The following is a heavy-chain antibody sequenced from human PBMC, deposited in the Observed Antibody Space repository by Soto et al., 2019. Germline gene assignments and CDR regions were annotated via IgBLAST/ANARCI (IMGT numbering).Heavy chain of an antibody. Sequence: QVQLVQSGAEVKKHGASVKVSCKASGYTFTSYGISWVRQAPGQGLEWMGWISAYNGNTNYAQKLQGRVTMTTDTYTSTAYMERRSLRSDETAVYDGARDDSYGIMAFDIWGQGTMVTVSS. CDR1: GYTFTSYG. CDR2: ISAYNGNT. D-gene: IGHD5-18*01. CDR3: ARDDSYGIMAFDI. V-gene: IGHV1-18*01. J-gene: IGHJ3*02.